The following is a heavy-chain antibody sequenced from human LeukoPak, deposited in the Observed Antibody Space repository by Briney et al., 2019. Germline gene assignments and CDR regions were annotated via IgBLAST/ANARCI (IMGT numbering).Heavy chain of an antibody. Sequence: GASVKVSCKASGYTFTGYYMHWVRQAPGQELEWMGWINPNSGGTNYAQKFQGRVTMTRDTSISTAYMELSRLRSDDTAVYYCACHRDYYGSGSYLAFDIWGQGTMVTVSS. J-gene: IGHJ3*02. CDR1: GYTFTGYY. D-gene: IGHD3-10*01. CDR2: INPNSGGT. CDR3: ACHRDYYGSGSYLAFDI. V-gene: IGHV1-2*02.